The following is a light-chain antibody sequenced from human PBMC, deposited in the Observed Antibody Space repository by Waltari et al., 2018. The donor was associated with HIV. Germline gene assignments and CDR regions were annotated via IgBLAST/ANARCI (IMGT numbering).Light chain of an antibody. V-gene: IGLV1-40*01. CDR3: QSYDSSLSAWV. J-gene: IGLJ3*02. CDR1: SSNIGAGYD. CDR2: GNS. Sequence: QSELTQPPSVSAAPGQRVTISCTGSSSNIGAGYDVHWYQQVPGRAPKVVIYGNSNRPSGVPDRFSGSKSGSSASLVITGLQSEDEADYYCQSYDSSLSAWVFGGGTKLTVL.